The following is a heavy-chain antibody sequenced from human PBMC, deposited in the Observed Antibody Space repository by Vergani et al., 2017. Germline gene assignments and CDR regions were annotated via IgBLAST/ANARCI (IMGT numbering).Heavy chain of an antibody. CDR1: GFTFSSYG. CDR3: AKDSRDGYKKGGFDY. D-gene: IGHD5-24*01. Sequence: QVQLVESGGGVVQPGGSLRLSCAASGFTFSSYGMHWARQAPGKGLEWVAFIRYDGSNKYYADSVKGRFTISRDNSKNTLYLQMNSLRAEDTAVYYCAKDSRDGYKKGGFDYWGQGTLVTVSS. CDR2: IRYDGSNK. J-gene: IGHJ4*02. V-gene: IGHV3-30*02.